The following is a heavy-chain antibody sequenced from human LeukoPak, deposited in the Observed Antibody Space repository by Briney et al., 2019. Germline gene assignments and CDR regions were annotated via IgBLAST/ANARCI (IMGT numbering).Heavy chain of an antibody. D-gene: IGHD3-22*01. CDR2: ISAYNGNT. Sequence: ASVKVSCKASRYTFTSYDINWVRQATGQGLEWMGWISAYNGNTNYAQKLQGRVTMTTDTSTSTAYMELRSLRSDDTAVYYCARAYDSSGYYYWGKGYNWFDPWGQGTLVTVSS. V-gene: IGHV1-18*01. CDR3: ARAYDSSGYYYWGKGYNWFDP. CDR1: RYTFTSYD. J-gene: IGHJ5*02.